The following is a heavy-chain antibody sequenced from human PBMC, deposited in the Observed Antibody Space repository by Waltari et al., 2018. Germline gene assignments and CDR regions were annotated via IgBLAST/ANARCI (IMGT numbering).Heavy chain of an antibody. Sequence: EVQLVETGGGLIQPGGSLRRPCSFPGFRVSTKHVSWVRQAPGKGLEWVSTIYNVGSTYFADSVKGRFTISRDNSKNTVYLQMNSLRADDTAVYYCMAYGDYSYWGQGTLVTVSS. D-gene: IGHD5-12*01. V-gene: IGHV3-53*02. CDR3: MAYGDYSY. J-gene: IGHJ4*02. CDR2: IYNVGST. CDR1: GFRVSTKH.